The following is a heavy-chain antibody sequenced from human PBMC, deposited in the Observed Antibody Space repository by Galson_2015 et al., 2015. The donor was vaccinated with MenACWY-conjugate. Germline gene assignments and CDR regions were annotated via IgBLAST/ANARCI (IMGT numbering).Heavy chain of an antibody. Sequence: SLRLSCAVSGFTFRNYWMTWVRQAPGNGLEWVASIKKDGSEKYYVDSVKGRFTISRDNTKNSMYLEMNSLRAEDTAVYYCARGHYGMDVWGQGTTVTASS. CDR2: IKKDGSEK. J-gene: IGHJ6*02. CDR1: GFTFRNYW. V-gene: IGHV3-7*03. CDR3: ARGHYGMDV.